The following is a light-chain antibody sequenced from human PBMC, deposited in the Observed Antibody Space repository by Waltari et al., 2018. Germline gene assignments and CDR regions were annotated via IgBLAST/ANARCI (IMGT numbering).Light chain of an antibody. CDR2: EGS. J-gene: IGLJ1*01. V-gene: IGLV2-23*01. CDR3: CSYAGSHYV. Sequence: QSALTQPASVSGSPGQSITISCPGTISDVGSYDLFSCYQQHPGKAPKLMIYEGSKRPSGVSNRFSGSKSGNTASLTISGLQAEDEADYYCCSYAGSHYVFGTGTKVSVL. CDR1: ISDVGSYDL.